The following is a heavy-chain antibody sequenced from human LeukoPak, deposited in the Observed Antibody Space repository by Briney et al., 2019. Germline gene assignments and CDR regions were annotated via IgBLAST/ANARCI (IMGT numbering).Heavy chain of an antibody. J-gene: IGHJ4*02. D-gene: IGHD2-2*01. V-gene: IGHV1-2*02. CDR1: GYTFTGHY. CDR2: LDPKSGGT. CDR3: ARDRGSTSCNDY. Sequence: ASVKVSCKASGYTFTGHYIHWVRQAPGQRLEWMGWLDPKSGGTNYVQKFQGRVTMTRDTSINTAYMDLSSLRSDDTAVYYCARDRGSTSCNDYWGQGTLVTVSS.